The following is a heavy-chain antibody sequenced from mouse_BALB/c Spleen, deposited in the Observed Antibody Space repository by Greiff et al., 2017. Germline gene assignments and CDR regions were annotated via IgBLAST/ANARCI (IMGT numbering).Heavy chain of an antibody. CDR1: GYTFTSYV. Sequence: EVQLQQSGPELVKPGASVKMSCKASGYTFTSYVMHWVKQKPGQGLEWIGYINPYNDGTKYNEKFKGKATLTTDKSSSTAYMQLSRLTSEDSAVYFCARRPHYYGYDWYFDVWGEGTTVTVSS. CDR3: ARRPHYYGYDWYFDV. V-gene: IGHV1-14*01. J-gene: IGHJ1*01. D-gene: IGHD1-2*01. CDR2: INPYNDGT.